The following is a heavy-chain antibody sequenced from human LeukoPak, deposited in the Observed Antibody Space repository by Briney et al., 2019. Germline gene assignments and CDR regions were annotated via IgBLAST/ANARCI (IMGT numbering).Heavy chain of an antibody. Sequence: GWSLRLSCAVSGITLSNYGMWLVRQAPGKGLGWVAGISGSSGGTNYADSVKGRFTIYRDNPRNRLFSQMKSLRAEDQAVYFCAIRGVVMRVILVGFHKEAYYFDSWGQGALVTVSS. V-gene: IGHV3-23*01. CDR2: ISGSSGGT. CDR1: GITLSNYG. D-gene: IGHD3-10*01. J-gene: IGHJ4*02. CDR3: AIRGVVMRVILVGFHKEAYYFDS.